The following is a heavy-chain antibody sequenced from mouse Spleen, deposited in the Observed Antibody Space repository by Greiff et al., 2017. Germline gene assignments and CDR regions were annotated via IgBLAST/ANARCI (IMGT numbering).Heavy chain of an antibody. D-gene: IGHD3-3*01. CDR3: ARRRADDYFDY. Sequence: VQLQQSGPELVKPGASVKISCKASGYTFTDYYMNWVKQSHGKSLEWIGDINPNNGGTSYNQKFKGKATLTVDKSSSTAYMELRSLTSEDSAVYYCARRRADDYFDYWGQGTTLTVSS. CDR2: INPNNGGT. J-gene: IGHJ2*01. CDR1: GYTFTDYY. V-gene: IGHV1-26*01.